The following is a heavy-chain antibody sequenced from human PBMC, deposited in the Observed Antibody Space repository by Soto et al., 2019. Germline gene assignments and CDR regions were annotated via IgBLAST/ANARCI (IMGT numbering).Heavy chain of an antibody. CDR1: GGSISSSDW. CDR2: ISESGSP. V-gene: IGHV4-4*02. Sequence: QLQLQESGPGPVKPSGTLSLTCAVSGGSISSSDWWNWVRQPPGKGLEWIGEISESGSPNYNPSLKSRVTISIDKAKKYFSLKLDSVTAADTAVYYCAREVSGVQAFDYWGQGTLVTVSS. D-gene: IGHD2-21*01. J-gene: IGHJ4*02. CDR3: AREVSGVQAFDY.